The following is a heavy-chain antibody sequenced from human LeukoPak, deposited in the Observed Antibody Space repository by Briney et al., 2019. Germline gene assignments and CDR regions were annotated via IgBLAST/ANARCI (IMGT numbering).Heavy chain of an antibody. CDR2: INPNSGGT. D-gene: IGHD2-2*01. CDR1: GYTFTGYD. CDR3: ARTSTSCYCSDY. V-gene: IGHV1-2*02. J-gene: IGHJ4*02. Sequence: ASVKVSCKASGYTFTGYDMHWVRQAPGQGLEWRGWINPNSGGTNYAQKFQGRVTMTRDTSISTAYMELSRLRSDDTAVYYCARTSTSCYCSDYWGQGTLVTVSS.